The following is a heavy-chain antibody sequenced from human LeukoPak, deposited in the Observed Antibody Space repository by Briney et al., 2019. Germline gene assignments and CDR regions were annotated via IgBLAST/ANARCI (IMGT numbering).Heavy chain of an antibody. Sequence: PSETLSLTCTVSGGSMSNYYWNWIRQPPGKGLEWIGYIHSSGSTKYNPALKSPVTISVDTSKNQFSLKLSSVTAADTAIYYCARDSRDSSGYYHAGMDVWGQGTTVTVSS. V-gene: IGHV4-59*01. D-gene: IGHD3-22*01. CDR3: ARDSRDSSGYYHAGMDV. J-gene: IGHJ6*02. CDR1: GGSMSNYY. CDR2: IHSSGST.